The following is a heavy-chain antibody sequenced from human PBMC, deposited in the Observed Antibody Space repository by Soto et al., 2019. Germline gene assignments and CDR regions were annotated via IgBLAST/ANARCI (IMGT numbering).Heavy chain of an antibody. Sequence: ESGGGLVQPGGSLRLSCAASGFTFSSYAMHWVRQAPGKGLEYVSAISSNGGSTYYANSVKGRFTISRDNSKNTLYLQMGSLRAEDVAVYYCARQFRDDFWSGYSEHYYYYYMDVWGKGTTVTVSS. CDR2: ISSNGGST. J-gene: IGHJ6*03. D-gene: IGHD3-3*01. CDR1: GFTFSSYA. CDR3: ARQFRDDFWSGYSEHYYYYYMDV. V-gene: IGHV3-64*01.